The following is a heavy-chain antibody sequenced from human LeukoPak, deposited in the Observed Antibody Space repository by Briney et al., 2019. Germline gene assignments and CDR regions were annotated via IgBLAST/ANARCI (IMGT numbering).Heavy chain of an antibody. D-gene: IGHD4/OR15-4a*01. V-gene: IGHV3-11*04. CDR3: ARATGAAATYYYYYYMDV. J-gene: IGHJ6*03. CDR1: GFTFSDYY. Sequence: KTGGSLRLTCAASGFTFSDYYVSWIRQAPGKGLEWISYISSSGSTIYYADSVKGRFTISRDNAKNSLYLQMNSLRAEDTAVYYCARATGAAATYYYYYYMDVWGKGTTVTVSS. CDR2: ISSSGSTI.